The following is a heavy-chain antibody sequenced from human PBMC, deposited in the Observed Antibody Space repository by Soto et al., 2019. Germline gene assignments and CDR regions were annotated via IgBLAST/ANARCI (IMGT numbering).Heavy chain of an antibody. CDR1: GGSISSSSYY. J-gene: IGHJ4*02. CDR3: ARHGYNHNFDY. CDR2: IYYSGST. D-gene: IGHD5-12*01. V-gene: IGHV4-39*01. Sequence: QLQLQESGPGLVKPSETLSLTCTVSGGSISSSSYYWGWIRQPPGKGLEWIGSIYYSGSTYYNPSLKSRVTLSVDTPKNQFSLTLSSVTAADTAVYYCARHGYNHNFDYWGQGTLVPVSS.